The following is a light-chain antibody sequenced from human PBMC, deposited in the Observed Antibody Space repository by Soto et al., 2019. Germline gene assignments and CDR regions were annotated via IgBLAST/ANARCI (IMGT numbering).Light chain of an antibody. Sequence: EIVLTQSPATLSVSPGGRATLSCRASQDVMYDLAWYQQKPGQAPRLLVYGASTRATDAPPRFRGSGSGTEFSLTIGSLQSEDFATYYCQQYRSWPRTFGQGSRVEIK. CDR2: GAS. J-gene: IGKJ1*01. CDR3: QQYRSWPRT. V-gene: IGKV3-15*01. CDR1: QDVMYD.